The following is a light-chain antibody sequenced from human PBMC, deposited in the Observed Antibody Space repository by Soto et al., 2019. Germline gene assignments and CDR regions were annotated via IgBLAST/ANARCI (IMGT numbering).Light chain of an antibody. Sequence: AIQLTQSPSSLSASVGDRVTITCRASQGISSALDWYQQKPGKAPKLLIYDASSLESGVPSRFSGSGSGTEFTLTISSLQPEDFATYYCQQFNSYPWTFGQGTNVEIK. CDR3: QQFNSYPWT. CDR2: DAS. CDR1: QGISSA. V-gene: IGKV1-13*02. J-gene: IGKJ1*01.